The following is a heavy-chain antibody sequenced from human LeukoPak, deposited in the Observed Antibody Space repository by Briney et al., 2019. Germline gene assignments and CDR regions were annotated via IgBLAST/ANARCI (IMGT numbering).Heavy chain of an antibody. V-gene: IGHV4-61*01. Sequence: SETLSLTCSVSGASVSSGSNYWSWLRQSPGQGLEWIGYVYYTGSNNYNPSLKSRVTMSVDTSQNQITLKLNSVTAADTAVYFCAREYGTGRKNWLDPWGQGTLVTVSS. D-gene: IGHD3-10*01. CDR2: VYYTGSN. CDR1: GASVSSGSNY. J-gene: IGHJ5*02. CDR3: AREYGTGRKNWLDP.